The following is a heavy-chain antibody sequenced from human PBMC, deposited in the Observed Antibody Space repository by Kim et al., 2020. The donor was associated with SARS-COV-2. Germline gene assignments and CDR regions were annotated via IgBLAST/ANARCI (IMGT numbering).Heavy chain of an antibody. V-gene: IGHV1-3*01. CDR2: INAGNGNT. Sequence: ASVKVSCKASGYTLTSYAMHWVRQAPGQRLEWMGWINAGNGNTKYSQKFQGRVTITRGTSASTAYMELSSLRSEDTAVYYCARAGGTTYYYGMDVWGQGPTVPVSS. J-gene: IGHJ6*02. CDR1: GYTLTSYA. D-gene: IGHD2-2*01. CDR3: ARAGGTTYYYGMDV.